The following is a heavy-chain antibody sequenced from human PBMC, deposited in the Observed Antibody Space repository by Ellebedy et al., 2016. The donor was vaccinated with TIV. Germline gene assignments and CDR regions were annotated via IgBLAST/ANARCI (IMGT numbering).Heavy chain of an antibody. V-gene: IGHV5-51*01. CDR2: IYPDDSNT. CDR1: GYNFPNYW. CDR3: ARRYWYCSGNVCYHDYYMDA. Sequence: GESLKISCQGSGYNFPNYWIAWVRQMPGKGLEWMGVIYPDDSNTAYSPSFQGQLTFSVDKAVNTAYLHWSSLKASDTARYYCARRYWYCSGNVCYHDYYMDAWGKGTTVTVSS. D-gene: IGHD6-19*01. J-gene: IGHJ6*03.